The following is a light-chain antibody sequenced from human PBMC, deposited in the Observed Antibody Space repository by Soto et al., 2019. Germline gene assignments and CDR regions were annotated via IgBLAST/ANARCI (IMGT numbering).Light chain of an antibody. V-gene: IGLV1-40*01. J-gene: IGLJ3*02. CDR1: SSNIGAGYD. CDR2: GNS. Sequence: QSVLTQPPSVSGAPGQRGTIACTGSSSNIGAGYDVHWYQQLPGTAPKLLIPGNSNRPSGVPDRFSGSKSGTSASLAITGLRAEDEADYYCQSYDSSLSGWVFGGGTKLTVL. CDR3: QSYDSSLSGWV.